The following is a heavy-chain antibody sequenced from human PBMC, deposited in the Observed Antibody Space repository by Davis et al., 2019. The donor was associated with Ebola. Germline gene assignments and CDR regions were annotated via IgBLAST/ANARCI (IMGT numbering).Heavy chain of an antibody. V-gene: IGHV1-3*01. CDR2: INAGNGNT. J-gene: IGHJ4*02. D-gene: IGHD4-17*01. CDR3: ARDPDYGDYTGPFGY. CDR1: GYTFTSYA. Sequence: ASVKVSCKASGYTFTSYAMHWVRQAPGQRLEWMGWINAGNGNTKYSQKFQGRVTITRDTSASTAYMELSSLRSEDTAVYYCARDPDYGDYTGPFGYWGQGTLVTVSS.